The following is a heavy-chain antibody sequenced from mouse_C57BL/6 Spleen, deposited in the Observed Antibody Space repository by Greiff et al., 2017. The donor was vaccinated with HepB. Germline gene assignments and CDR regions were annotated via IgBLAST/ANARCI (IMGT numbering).Heavy chain of an antibody. CDR1: GFTFSSYA. CDR3: TREEGTGTGFDY. V-gene: IGHV5-9-1*02. CDR2: ISSGGDYI. D-gene: IGHD4-1*01. Sequence: EVQLVESGEGLVKPGGSLKLSCAASGFTFSSYAMSWVRQTPEKRLEWVAYISSGGDYIYYADTVKGRFTISRDNARNTLYLQMSSLKSEDTAMYYCTREEGTGTGFDYWGQGTTLTVSS. J-gene: IGHJ2*01.